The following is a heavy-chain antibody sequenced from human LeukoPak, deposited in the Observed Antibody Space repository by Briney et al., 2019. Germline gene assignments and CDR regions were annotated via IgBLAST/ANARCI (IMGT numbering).Heavy chain of an antibody. CDR2: ISGSGGST. CDR3: AKDNYDILTGYYLFDY. Sequence: GGSLRLSCAASGFTFSSYDMHWVRQAPGKGLEWVSAISGSGGSTYYADSVKGRFTISRDNSKNTLYLQMNSLRAEDTAVYYCAKDNYDILTGYYLFDYWGQGTLVTVSS. CDR1: GFTFSSYD. J-gene: IGHJ4*02. V-gene: IGHV3-23*01. D-gene: IGHD3-9*01.